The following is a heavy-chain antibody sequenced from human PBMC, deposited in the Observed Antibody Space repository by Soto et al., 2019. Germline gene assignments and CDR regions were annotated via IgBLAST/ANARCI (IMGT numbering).Heavy chain of an antibody. J-gene: IGHJ4*02. Sequence: SETLSLTCTVSGGSISSYYWSWIRQPAGKGLEWIGRIYTSGSTNYNPSLKGRVTMSVDTSKNQFSLKLSSVTAADTAAYYCARDGLSMDYDFWSGYYGFFDYWGQGPLVTVSS. CDR3: ARDGLSMDYDFWSGYYGFFDY. CDR2: IYTSGST. CDR1: GGSISSYY. V-gene: IGHV4-4*07. D-gene: IGHD3-3*01.